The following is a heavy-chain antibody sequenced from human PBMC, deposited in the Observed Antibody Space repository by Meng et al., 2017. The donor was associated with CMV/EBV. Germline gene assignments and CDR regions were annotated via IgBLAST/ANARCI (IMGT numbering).Heavy chain of an antibody. CDR3: AREGTYSGSSRAAFDI. D-gene: IGHD1-26*01. J-gene: IGHJ3*02. CDR2: ISAYSRNT. V-gene: IGHV1-18*01. Sequence: ASVKVSCKASGYTFINYGISWVRQAPGQGLEWLGWISAYSRNTNYAQKFQGRVTMTTDTSTSTAYMELRSLRSDDTAVYYCAREGTYSGSSRAAFDIWGQGTMVTVSS. CDR1: GYTFINYG.